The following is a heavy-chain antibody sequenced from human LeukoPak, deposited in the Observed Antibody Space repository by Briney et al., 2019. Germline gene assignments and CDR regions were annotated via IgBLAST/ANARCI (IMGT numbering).Heavy chain of an antibody. D-gene: IGHD3-16*01. J-gene: IGHJ5*02. CDR1: EYSFTSYW. CDR2: IYPGDSDT. CDR3: AIFDFLFGEIDNWFDP. Sequence: GESLKISCKGSEYSFTSYWIAWVRQMPGKGLEWMGIIYPGDSDTRYSPSFQGQVTISADKSISTAYLQWSSLKASDTAMYYCAIFDFLFGEIDNWFDPWGQGTQVTVSS. V-gene: IGHV5-51*01.